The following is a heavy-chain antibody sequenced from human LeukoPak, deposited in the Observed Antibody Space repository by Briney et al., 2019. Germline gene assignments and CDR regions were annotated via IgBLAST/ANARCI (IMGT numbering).Heavy chain of an antibody. D-gene: IGHD4-17*01. J-gene: IGHJ4*02. CDR1: GFTFGNYG. CDR2: INWNGGST. CDR3: ARAQTYGDSRLLLDY. V-gene: IGHV3-20*04. Sequence: GGSLRLSCAASGFTFGNYGMSWVRQAPGKGLEWVSGINWNGGSTGYADSVEGRFTISRDNARNSQYLQMNSLRVEDTALYYCARAQTYGDSRLLLDYWGQGTLVTVSS.